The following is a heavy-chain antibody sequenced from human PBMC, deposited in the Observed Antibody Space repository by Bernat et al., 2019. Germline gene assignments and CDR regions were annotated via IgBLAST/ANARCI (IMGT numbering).Heavy chain of an antibody. CDR2: ISYDGSNK. Sequence: VQLVESGGGVVQPGRSLRLSCAASGFTFSSYAMHWVRQAPGKGLEWVAVISYDGSNKYYADSVKGRFTISRDNSKNTLYLQMNSLRAEDTAVYYCAGPPPGLHIVIGAFDIWGQGTMVTVSS. V-gene: IGHV3-30-3*01. D-gene: IGHD3-10*01. CDR1: GFTFSSYA. J-gene: IGHJ3*02. CDR3: AGPPPGLHIVIGAFDI.